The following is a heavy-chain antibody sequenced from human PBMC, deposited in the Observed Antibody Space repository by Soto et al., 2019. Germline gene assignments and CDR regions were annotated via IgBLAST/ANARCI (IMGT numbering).Heavy chain of an antibody. CDR3: ARWSGYYTGYYGMDV. J-gene: IGHJ6*02. Sequence: PSETLSLTCTVSGGSVSSGSYYWSWIRQPPGKGPEWIGYIYYSGSTNYNPSLKSRVTISVDTSKNQFSLKLSSVTAADTAVYYCARWSGYYTGYYGMDVWGQGTTVTVSS. D-gene: IGHD3-3*01. V-gene: IGHV4-61*01. CDR2: IYYSGST. CDR1: GGSVSSGSYY.